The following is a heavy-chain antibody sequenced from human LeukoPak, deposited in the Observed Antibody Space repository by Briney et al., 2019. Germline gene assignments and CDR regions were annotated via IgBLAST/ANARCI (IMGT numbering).Heavy chain of an antibody. V-gene: IGHV3-23*01. CDR2: ISGSGGST. D-gene: IGHD4-17*01. CDR3: AKESTVTPGNVNWFDT. J-gene: IGHJ5*02. CDR1: GFTFSIYA. Sequence: GGSLRLSCATSGFTFSIYAMTWVRQAPGKGLEWFSTISGSGGSTYYADSVKGRFTISRDNSKNTLYLQMNRLRAEDTAVYYCAKESTVTPGNVNWFDTWGQGTLVTVSS.